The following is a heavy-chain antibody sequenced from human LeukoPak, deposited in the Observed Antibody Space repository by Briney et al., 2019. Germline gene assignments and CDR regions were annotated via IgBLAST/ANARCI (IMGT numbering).Heavy chain of an antibody. CDR2: TDPGGSGT. J-gene: IGHJ4*02. CDR3: TRDTFRGDDY. CDR1: GFTFSSYW. Sequence: GGSLRLSCAASGFTFSSYWMHWVRQAPGKGLVWVSRTDPGGSGTSYADSVKGRFTISRDNAKNTLYLQMNSLRAEDTALYYCTRDTFRGDDYWGQGTLVTVSS. D-gene: IGHD3-16*01. V-gene: IGHV3-74*01.